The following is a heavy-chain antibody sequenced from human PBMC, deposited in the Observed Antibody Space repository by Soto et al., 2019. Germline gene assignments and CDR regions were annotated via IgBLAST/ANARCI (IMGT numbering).Heavy chain of an antibody. V-gene: IGHV1-18*01. CDR1: GYTFTSYG. Sequence: GASVKVSCKASGYTFTSYGISWVRQAPGQGLEWMGWISAYNGNTNYAQKLQGRVTMTTDTSTSTAYMELRSLRSDDTAVYYCARPSGIVGATPDYYYYYGMDVWGQGTTVTVSS. J-gene: IGHJ6*02. CDR2: ISAYNGNT. D-gene: IGHD1-26*01. CDR3: ARPSGIVGATPDYYYYYGMDV.